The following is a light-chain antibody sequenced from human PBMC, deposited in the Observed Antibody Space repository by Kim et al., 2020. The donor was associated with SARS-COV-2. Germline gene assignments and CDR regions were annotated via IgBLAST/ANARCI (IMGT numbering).Light chain of an antibody. J-gene: IGKJ5*01. CDR3: LQHNTYPIT. Sequence: ASVGDRVTITCRASQDIGNDLAWYQQNPGRAPKRLIYGASNLQSGVPSRFSGSGSGTEFTLTINSLQPEDFATYFCLQHNTYPITFGQGTRLEIK. CDR2: GAS. V-gene: IGKV1-17*01. CDR1: QDIGND.